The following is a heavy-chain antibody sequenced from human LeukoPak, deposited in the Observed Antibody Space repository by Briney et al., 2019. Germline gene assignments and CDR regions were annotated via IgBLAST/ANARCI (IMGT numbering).Heavy chain of an antibody. V-gene: IGHV3-30*02. CDR2: IRYDGSNK. CDR1: GFISSSYW. J-gene: IGHJ3*02. Sequence: GGPLRLSCAASGFISSSYWMSWVRQAPGKGLEWVAFIRYDGSNKYYADSVKGRFTISRDNSKNTLYLQMNSLRAEDTAVYYCAKVARVVGATDAFDIWGQGTMVTVSS. CDR3: AKVARVVGATDAFDI. D-gene: IGHD1-26*01.